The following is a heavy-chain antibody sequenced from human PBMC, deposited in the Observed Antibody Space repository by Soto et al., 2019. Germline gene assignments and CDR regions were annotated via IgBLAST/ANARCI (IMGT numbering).Heavy chain of an antibody. CDR1: GASIGTYH. CDR2: VYYTGTT. J-gene: IGHJ4*02. D-gene: IGHD6-19*01. V-gene: IGHV4-59*01. CDR3: ARGGHGFISGNYFDF. Sequence: PSETLSLTCTVSGASIGTYHWTWIRQPPGKGLEWIGFVYYTGTTNYNPSLRSRLTISVDTSKNQFSLRLNSVTAADTAVYYCARGGHGFISGNYFDFGGQGSLVTVAA.